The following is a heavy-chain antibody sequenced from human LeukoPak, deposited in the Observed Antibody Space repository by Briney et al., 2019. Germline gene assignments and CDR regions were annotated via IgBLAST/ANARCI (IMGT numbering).Heavy chain of an antibody. Sequence: SPGGSLRLSCAASGFTFDDYGMSWVRHAPGKGLEWVSGINWNGGSTGYADSVKGRFTISRDNGKNSLYLQMNSLRAEDTALYYCARDYDGSGYDVYWGQGTLVTVSS. V-gene: IGHV3-20*04. CDR1: GFTFDDYG. D-gene: IGHD3-22*01. CDR2: INWNGGST. J-gene: IGHJ4*02. CDR3: ARDYDGSGYDVY.